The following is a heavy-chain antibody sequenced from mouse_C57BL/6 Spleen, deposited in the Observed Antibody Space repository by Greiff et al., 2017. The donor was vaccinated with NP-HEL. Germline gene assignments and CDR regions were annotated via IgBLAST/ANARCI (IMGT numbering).Heavy chain of an antibody. J-gene: IGHJ4*01. CDR1: GFTFSDFY. CDR3: ARDAGYGNYEGGAMEY. V-gene: IGHV7-1*01. CDR2: SRNKANDYTT. D-gene: IGHD2-1*01. Sequence: EVKVVESGGGLVQSGRSLRLSCATSGFTFSDFYMEWVRQAPGKGLEWIAASRNKANDYTTEYSASVKGRFIVSRDTSQSILYLQMNALRAEDTAIYYCARDAGYGNYEGGAMEYWGQGTSVTVSS.